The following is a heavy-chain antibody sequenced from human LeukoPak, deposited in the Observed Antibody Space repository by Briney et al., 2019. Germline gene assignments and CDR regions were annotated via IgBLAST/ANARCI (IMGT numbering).Heavy chain of an antibody. Sequence: PGGSLRLSCAASGFTFSDFYMTWIRQAPGKGLEWVSYISSSGSTIHYADSVKGRFTISRDNAKNSLYLQMNSLRAEDTALYYCARVRVVWDLDDAFDIWGQGTMVTVSS. CDR3: ARVRVVWDLDDAFDI. D-gene: IGHD1-26*01. V-gene: IGHV3-11*01. CDR2: ISSSGSTI. CDR1: GFTFSDFY. J-gene: IGHJ3*02.